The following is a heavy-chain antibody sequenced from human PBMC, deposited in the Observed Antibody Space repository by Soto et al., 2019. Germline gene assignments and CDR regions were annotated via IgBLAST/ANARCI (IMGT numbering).Heavy chain of an antibody. V-gene: IGHV4-31*03. CDR2: IYYSGST. Sequence: SQTLSLTCTVSGGSISSGGYYWSWIRQHPGKGLEWIGYIYYSGSTYYNPSLKSRVTISVDTSKNQFSLKLSSVTAADTAVYYCARENGITISGVDYYYGTDVWGQGTTVT. CDR1: GGSISSGGYY. CDR3: ARENGITISGVDYYYGTDV. D-gene: IGHD3-3*01. J-gene: IGHJ6*02.